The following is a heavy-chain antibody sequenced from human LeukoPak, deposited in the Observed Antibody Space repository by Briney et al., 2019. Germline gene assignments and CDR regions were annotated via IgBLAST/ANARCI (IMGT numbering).Heavy chain of an antibody. V-gene: IGHV3-23*01. J-gene: IGHJ4*02. CDR2: ISGSGGTT. D-gene: IGHD3-10*01. CDR1: GFTFSSYA. CDR3: AKGRDTLVRGVIITTRFDS. Sequence: GGSLRLSCAASGFTFSSYAMTWVRQAPGKGLEWVAGISGSGGTTYYADSVKGRLTVSRDNSKNTLYLQMHSLRAEDTAVYYCAKGRDTLVRGVIITTRFDSWGQGTLVAVSS.